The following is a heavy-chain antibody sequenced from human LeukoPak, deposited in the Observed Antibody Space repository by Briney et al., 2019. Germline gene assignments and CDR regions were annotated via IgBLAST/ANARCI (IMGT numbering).Heavy chain of an antibody. J-gene: IGHJ4*02. V-gene: IGHV3-23*01. CDR2: ITGSGGRT. Sequence: GGSLRLSCAASGFTFSSYDMNWVRQAPGKGLEWVSVITGSGGRTYYADSAKGRFTISRDNSKNTLYLQMNSLRAEDTAIYYCAKEYTGTFSPFPSYFDNWGQGTLVTVSS. D-gene: IGHD1-1*01. CDR1: GFTFSSYD. CDR3: AKEYTGTFSPFPSYFDN.